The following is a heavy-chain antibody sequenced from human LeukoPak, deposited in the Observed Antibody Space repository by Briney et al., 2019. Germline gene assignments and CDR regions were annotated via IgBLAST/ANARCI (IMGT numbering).Heavy chain of an antibody. Sequence: SVKVSCKASGDSFSSYAISWVRQAPGQGLEWMGGIIPTFGTPNYAQKFQGRVTITADESTSTAYMELSSLRAEDTAVYYCAKAPLLTTVTHFDYWGQGTLVTVSS. D-gene: IGHD4-17*01. V-gene: IGHV1-69*13. CDR3: AKAPLLTTVTHFDY. CDR2: IIPTFGTP. CDR1: GDSFSSYA. J-gene: IGHJ4*02.